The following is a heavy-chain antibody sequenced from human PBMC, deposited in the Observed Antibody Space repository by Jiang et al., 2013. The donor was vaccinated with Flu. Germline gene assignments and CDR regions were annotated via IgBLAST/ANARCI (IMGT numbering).Heavy chain of an antibody. CDR1: GGSIGSSNW. V-gene: IGHV4-4*02. D-gene: IGHD2-2*01. Sequence: PGLVKPSGTLSLTCAVSGGSIGSSNWWSWVRQPPGKGLEWIGEIYHSGTTNYNPSLKSRVTISVDKSKNQFSLKLSSVTAADTAVYYCARGGNTSGRMIDYWGQGTLVTVSS. CDR3: ARGGNTSGRMIDY. CDR2: IYHSGTT. J-gene: IGHJ4*02.